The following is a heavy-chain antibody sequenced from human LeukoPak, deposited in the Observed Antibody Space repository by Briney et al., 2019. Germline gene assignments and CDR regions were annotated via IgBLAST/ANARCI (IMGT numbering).Heavy chain of an antibody. CDR3: ARAGSGWYGYYYYGMDV. J-gene: IGHJ6*02. CDR1: GGSISSYY. D-gene: IGHD6-19*01. Sequence: SETLSLTCTVSGGSISSYYWSWIRQPPGKGLEWIGYIYYSGSTNYNPSRKSRVTISVDTSKNQFSLKLSSVTAADPAVYYCARAGSGWYGYYYYGMDVWGQGTTVTVSS. CDR2: IYYSGST. V-gene: IGHV4-59*01.